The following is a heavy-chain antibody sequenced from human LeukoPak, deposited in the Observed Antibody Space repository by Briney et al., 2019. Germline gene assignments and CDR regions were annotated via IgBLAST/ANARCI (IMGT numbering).Heavy chain of an antibody. V-gene: IGHV4-59*01. Sequence: SETLSLTCTVSGGSITTYYWTWIRQPPGKGLEWIGYIYYAGNTNYNPSLESRVTMSVDTSKKEFSLKISSVTAADTAVYFCASGSVVTALDQWGQGTLVTVSS. D-gene: IGHD2-21*02. CDR1: GGSITTYY. CDR3: ASGSVVTALDQ. J-gene: IGHJ4*02. CDR2: IYYAGNT.